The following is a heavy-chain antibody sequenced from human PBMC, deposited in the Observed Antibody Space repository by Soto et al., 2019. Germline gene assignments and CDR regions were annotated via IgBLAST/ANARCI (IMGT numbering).Heavy chain of an antibody. CDR1: GYSFSNYW. CDR2: IYPGDSET. CDR3: ARRRAGNPDDWFDP. D-gene: IGHD6-13*01. J-gene: IGHJ5*02. V-gene: IGHV5-51*03. Sequence: EVQLVQSGAEVKKPGESLKISCKGSGYSFSNYWIVWVRQMPGKGLEWMGIIYPGDSETKYSPSFQGQVTISADKSITPASLQWISLKASDTAMYYCARRRAGNPDDWFDPWGQGTLVTVSS.